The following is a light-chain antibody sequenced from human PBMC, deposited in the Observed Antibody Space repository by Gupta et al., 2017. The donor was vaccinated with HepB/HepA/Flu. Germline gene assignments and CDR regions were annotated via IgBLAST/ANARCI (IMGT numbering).Light chain of an antibody. Sequence: EIVLTQSPATLSLSPGERATLSCRASQSVSIYLAWYQQKPGQAPRLLIYDASNRATGIPARFSGSGSGTDFTLTISSLEPEDFAVYYCQQLSNWPPITFGQGTRLEIK. CDR1: QSVSIY. CDR2: DAS. CDR3: QQLSNWPPIT. J-gene: IGKJ5*01. V-gene: IGKV3-11*01.